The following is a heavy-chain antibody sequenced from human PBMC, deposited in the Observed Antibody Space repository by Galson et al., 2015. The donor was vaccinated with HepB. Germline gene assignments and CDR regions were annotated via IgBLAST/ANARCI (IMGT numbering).Heavy chain of an antibody. V-gene: IGHV3-48*02. CDR3: ARDLYYDSSGYRYYFDY. D-gene: IGHD3-22*01. CDR1: GFTFSSYS. J-gene: IGHJ4*02. Sequence: SLRLSCAASGFTFSSYSMNWVRQAPGKGLEWVSYISSSSSTIYYADSVKGRFTISRDNAKNSLYLQMNSLRDEDTAVYYCARDLYYDSSGYRYYFDYWGQGTLVTVSS. CDR2: ISSSSSTI.